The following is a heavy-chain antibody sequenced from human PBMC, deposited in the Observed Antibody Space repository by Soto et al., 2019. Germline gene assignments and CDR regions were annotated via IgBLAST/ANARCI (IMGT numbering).Heavy chain of an antibody. V-gene: IGHV4-4*07. CDR2: IYATGTT. Sequence: SATLSLTCTVSGASIIGFYWSWIRKSAVKGLEWIGRIYATGTTDYNPSLKSRVMMSVDTSKKQFSLKLRSVTAADTAVYYFVSDRIKTVTDWYRHWCQG. D-gene: IGHD3-9*01. J-gene: IGHJ4*02. CDR1: GASIIGFY. CDR3: VSDRIKTVTDWYRH.